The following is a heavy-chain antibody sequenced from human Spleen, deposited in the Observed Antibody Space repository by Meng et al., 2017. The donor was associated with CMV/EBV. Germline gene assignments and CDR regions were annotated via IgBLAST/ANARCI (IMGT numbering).Heavy chain of an antibody. CDR2: ISWNSGSI. V-gene: IGHV3-9*01. D-gene: IGHD3/OR15-3a*01. CDR1: GFTFDDYA. Sequence: GGSLRLSCAASGFTFDDYAMHWVRQAPGKGLEWVSSISWNSGSIGYADSVKGRFTISRDNAKNSLSLEMNSLRPEDTALYYCAKDIGQPDYDFWNGLDYWGRGTPVTVSS. CDR3: AKDIGQPDYDFWNGLDY. J-gene: IGHJ4*02.